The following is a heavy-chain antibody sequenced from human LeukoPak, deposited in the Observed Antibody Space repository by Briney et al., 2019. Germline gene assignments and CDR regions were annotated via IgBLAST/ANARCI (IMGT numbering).Heavy chain of an antibody. CDR2: IYYTGST. V-gene: IGHV4-39*01. Sequence: PGGSLRLSCAASGFTFSSYAMSWVRQAPGKGLEWIGSIYYTGSTYYNPSLKSRVTTSVDTSKNQFSLKLSSVTAADTAVYYCARQSPHYYGSGSYKYWGQGTLVTVSS. CDR1: GFTFSSYA. CDR3: ARQSPHYYGSGSYKY. D-gene: IGHD3-10*01. J-gene: IGHJ4*02.